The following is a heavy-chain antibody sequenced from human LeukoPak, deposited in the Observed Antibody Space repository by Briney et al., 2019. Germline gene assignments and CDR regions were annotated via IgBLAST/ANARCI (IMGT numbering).Heavy chain of an antibody. CDR3: ARVFYYGSGTFDL. CDR1: GGSLSSYY. D-gene: IGHD3-10*01. V-gene: IGHV4-59*01. J-gene: IGHJ2*01. CDR2: IYYSGST. Sequence: SETLSLTCTVSGGSLSSYYWSWIRQPPGKGLEWIGYIYYSGSTTYNPSLRSRVTISVDTSKNQFSLKLSSVTAADTAVYYCARVFYYGSGTFDLWGRGTLVTVSS.